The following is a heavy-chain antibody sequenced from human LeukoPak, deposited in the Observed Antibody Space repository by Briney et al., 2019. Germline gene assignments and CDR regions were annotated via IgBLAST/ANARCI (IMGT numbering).Heavy chain of an antibody. CDR2: MNPNT. Sequence: GASVKVSCKASGYTFTSYDINWVRQATGQGLEWMGWMNPNTGYAQKFQGRVTITRNTSISTAYMELSSLRSEDTAVYYCARHNHAYDWDYWGQGTLVTVSS. V-gene: IGHV1-8*03. CDR3: ARHNHAYDWDY. D-gene: IGHD5-12*01. J-gene: IGHJ4*02. CDR1: GYTFTSYD.